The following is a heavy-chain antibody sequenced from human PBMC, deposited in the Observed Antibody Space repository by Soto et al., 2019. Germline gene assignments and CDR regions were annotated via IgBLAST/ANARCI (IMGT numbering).Heavy chain of an antibody. Sequence: TSETLSLTCNVSGGSISSSRSYWAWIRQPPGKGLEWIANIFYSGSTYYNPSLASRVTVSVDTSKNQFSLKLSSVTAADTAVYYCASPGGYWGQGTLVTVSS. CDR1: GGSISSSRSY. D-gene: IGHD3-10*01. V-gene: IGHV4-39*01. CDR2: IFYSGST. J-gene: IGHJ4*02. CDR3: ASPGGY.